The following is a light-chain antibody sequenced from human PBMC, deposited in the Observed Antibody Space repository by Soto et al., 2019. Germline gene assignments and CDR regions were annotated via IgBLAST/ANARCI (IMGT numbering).Light chain of an antibody. Sequence: DIQMTQSPSTLSASVGDRVTITCRASQSISSNLNWYQQKPGKAPKLLIYAASSLQSGVPSRFSGGGSGTDFTLTISSLQPDDFATYYCQQYNSYKTFGQGTKVDI. CDR3: QQYNSYKT. CDR1: QSISSN. J-gene: IGKJ1*01. V-gene: IGKV1-39*01. CDR2: AAS.